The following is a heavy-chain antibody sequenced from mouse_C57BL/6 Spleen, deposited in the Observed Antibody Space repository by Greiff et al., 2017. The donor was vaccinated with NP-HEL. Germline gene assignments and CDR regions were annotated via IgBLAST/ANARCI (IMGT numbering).Heavy chain of an antibody. Sequence: DVQLQESGPGLVKPSQSLSLTCSVTGYSITSGYYWNWIRQFPGNKLEWMGYISYDGSNNYNPSLKNRISITRDTSKNQFFLKLKSVTTEDTATYYCAREDYGITRDYWGQGTTLTVSS. CDR3: AREDYGITRDY. CDR1: GYSITSGYY. D-gene: IGHD2-1*01. V-gene: IGHV3-6*01. J-gene: IGHJ2*01. CDR2: ISYDGSN.